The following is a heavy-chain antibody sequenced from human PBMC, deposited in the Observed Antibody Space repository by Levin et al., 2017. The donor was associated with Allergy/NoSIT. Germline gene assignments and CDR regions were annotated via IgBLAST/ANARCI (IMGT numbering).Heavy chain of an antibody. V-gene: IGHV3-23*01. Sequence: TGGSLRLSCAASGFTFSSYAMAWVRQAPGKGLEWVASLSDGAVNSFYADSVKGRFTISRDTSKNTLYLQMNSLRVEDTAIYYCAKGGTGYASGKYGYWGQGTLVTVSS. J-gene: IGHJ4*02. D-gene: IGHD6-19*01. CDR1: GFTFSSYA. CDR2: LSDGAVNS. CDR3: AKGGTGYASGKYGY.